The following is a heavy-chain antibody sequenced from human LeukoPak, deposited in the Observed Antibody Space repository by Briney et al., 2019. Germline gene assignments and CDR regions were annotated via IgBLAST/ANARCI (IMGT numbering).Heavy chain of an antibody. J-gene: IGHJ3*02. CDR2: IIPIFGTA. V-gene: IGHV1-69*06. CDR1: GRTFSSYA. CDR3: AREYSSGESYAFDI. Sequence: SVKVSCKASGRTFSSYAISWVRQAPGQGLDWMGGIIPIFGTANYAQKFQGRVTITADKSTSTAYMELSSLRSEDTAVYYCAREYSSGESYAFDIWGQGTMVTASS. D-gene: IGHD6-19*01.